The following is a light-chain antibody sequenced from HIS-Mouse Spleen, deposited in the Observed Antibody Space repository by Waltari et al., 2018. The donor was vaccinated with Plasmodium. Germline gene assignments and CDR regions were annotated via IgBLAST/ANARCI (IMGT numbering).Light chain of an antibody. CDR3: GTWDSSLSAGVV. Sequence: QSVLTQPPSVSAAPGQKVTISCSGSSSNIGNNYVSWYQQLPGTAPNLLVYEHNKPPSGIPDRFSGSKSGTSATLGITGLQTGDEADYYCGTWDSSLSAGVVFGGGTKLTVL. CDR2: EHN. V-gene: IGLV1-51*01. CDR1: SSNIGNNY. J-gene: IGLJ2*01.